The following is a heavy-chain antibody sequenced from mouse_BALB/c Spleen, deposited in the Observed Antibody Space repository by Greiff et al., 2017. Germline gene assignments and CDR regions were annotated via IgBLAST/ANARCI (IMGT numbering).Heavy chain of an antibody. CDR3: AREMDYYGSSYYAMDY. V-gene: IGHV2-9*02. Sequence: VQLKESGPGLVAPSQSLSITCTVSGFSLTSYGVHWVRQPPGKGLEWLGVIWAGGSTNYNSALMSRLSISKDNSKSQVFLKMNSLQTDDTAMYYCAREMDYYGSSYYAMDYWGQGTSVTVSS. J-gene: IGHJ4*01. CDR2: IWAGGST. D-gene: IGHD1-1*01. CDR1: GFSLTSYG.